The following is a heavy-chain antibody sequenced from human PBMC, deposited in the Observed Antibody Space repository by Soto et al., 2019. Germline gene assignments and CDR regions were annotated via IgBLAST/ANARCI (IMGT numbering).Heavy chain of an antibody. J-gene: IGHJ5*02. Sequence: KTSETLSLTXTVSGGSVSSGSYYWSWIRQPPGKGLEWIGYIYYSGSTNYNPSLKSRVTISVDTSKNQFSLKLSSVTAAHTAVYYCASSYFWSGNRGLNWFDPWGQGTLVTVSS. CDR3: ASSYFWSGNRGLNWFDP. CDR1: GGSVSSGSYY. V-gene: IGHV4-61*01. CDR2: IYYSGST. D-gene: IGHD3-3*01.